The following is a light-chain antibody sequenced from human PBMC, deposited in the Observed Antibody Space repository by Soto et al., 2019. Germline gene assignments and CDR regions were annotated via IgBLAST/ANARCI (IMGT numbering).Light chain of an antibody. CDR2: DVS. Sequence: QSALTQPRSVSGSPGQSITISCTGTTSDVGGYNYVSWYQQHPGKAPKLMIYDVSKRPSGVPDRSSGSKSGNTASLTISGLQAEDEADYYCCSYAGSYTYVLFGGGTKVTVL. CDR1: TSDVGGYNY. CDR3: CSYAGSYTYVL. V-gene: IGLV2-11*01. J-gene: IGLJ2*01.